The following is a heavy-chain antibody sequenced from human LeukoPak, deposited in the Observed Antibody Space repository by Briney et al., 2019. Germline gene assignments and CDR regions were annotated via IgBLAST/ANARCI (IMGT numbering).Heavy chain of an antibody. D-gene: IGHD3-3*01. CDR2: ISSNSSTI. CDR3: AREHVKWLLSFDY. Sequence: GGSLRLSCAASGFTFSSYSMNWVRQAPGKGLEWVSYISSNSSTIYYADSVKGRFTISRDNAKNSLYLQMNSMRAEDTAVYDCAREHVKWLLSFDYWGQGTLDTVSS. V-gene: IGHV3-48*01. J-gene: IGHJ4*02. CDR1: GFTFSSYS.